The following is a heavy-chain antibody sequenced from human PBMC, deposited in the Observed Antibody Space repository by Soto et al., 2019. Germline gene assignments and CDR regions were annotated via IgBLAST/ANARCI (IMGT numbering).Heavy chain of an antibody. V-gene: IGHV5-51*01. J-gene: IGHJ5*02. CDR3: ARLTGYSSGWTTQLNWIDP. CDR1: GYSFTSYW. Sequence: GESLKISCKGSGYSFTSYWIGWVRQMPGKGLEWMGIIYPGDSDTRYSPSFQGQVTISADKSISTAYLQWSSLKASDTAMYYCARLTGYSSGWTTQLNWIDPRGQGTLVTVSS. CDR2: IYPGDSDT. D-gene: IGHD6-19*01.